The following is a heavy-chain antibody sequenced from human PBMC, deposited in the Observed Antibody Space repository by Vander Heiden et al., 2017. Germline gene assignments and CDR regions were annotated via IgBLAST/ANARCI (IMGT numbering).Heavy chain of an antibody. CDR2: ICSKDEK. Sequence: HVTLKESGPALVHPTAPLTLTCTGSGFSLSNARLGVSWISQPQGKAVEWLEHICSKDEKSYRTSLKRRRTIYKDTSKSQVVLTMTNMDPVDTATYDGERAGEWELPGDSFLDYWGQGTRGNV. D-gene: IGHD1-26*01. CDR1: GFSLSNARLG. CDR3: ERAGEWELPGDSFLDY. V-gene: IGHV2-26*01. J-gene: IGHJ4*02.